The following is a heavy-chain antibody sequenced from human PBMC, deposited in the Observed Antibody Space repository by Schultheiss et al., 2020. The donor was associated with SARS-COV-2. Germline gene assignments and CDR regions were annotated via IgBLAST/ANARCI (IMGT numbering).Heavy chain of an antibody. CDR1: DVSFTGYY. Sequence: SQTLSLTCAAYDVSFTGYYWSWIRQPPGKGLEWIGEINHSGSTNYNPSLKSRVTISVDTSKNQFSLKLSSVTAADTAVCYCARGSEGFDPWGQGTQVTVSS. V-gene: IGHV4-34*01. CDR3: ARGSEGFDP. J-gene: IGHJ5*02. CDR2: INHSGST.